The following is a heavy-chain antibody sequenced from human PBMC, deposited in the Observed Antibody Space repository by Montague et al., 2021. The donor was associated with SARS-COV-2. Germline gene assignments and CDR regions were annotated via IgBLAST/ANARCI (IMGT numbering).Heavy chain of an antibody. V-gene: IGHV4-38-2*02. CDR3: ARGRVTRAGFDY. D-gene: IGHD1-14*01. CDR2: NYLHGNA. J-gene: IGHJ4*02. CDR1: GYFIGTGYY. Sequence: SETLSLTCSVSGYFIGTGYYWCWIRQSPGKGLEWIGSNYLHGNAYYNPSLNSLLTISLDTSNNQFSLRLTSVTTYDTAVYYCARGRVTRAGFDYWGQGIRVIVSS.